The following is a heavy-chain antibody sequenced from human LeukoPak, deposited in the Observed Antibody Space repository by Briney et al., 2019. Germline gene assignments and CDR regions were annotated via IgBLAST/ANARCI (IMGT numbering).Heavy chain of an antibody. CDR3: ARGGFLEWSNDAFDI. CDR1: GFTFSSYA. Sequence: GGSLRLSCAASGFTFSSYAMSWVRQAPGKGLEWVSTISSSGGSTYYADSVKGRFTISRDNSKNTLYLQMNSLRAEDTAVYYCARGGFLEWSNDAFDIWGQGTMVTVSS. D-gene: IGHD3-3*01. V-gene: IGHV3-23*01. CDR2: ISSSGGST. J-gene: IGHJ3*02.